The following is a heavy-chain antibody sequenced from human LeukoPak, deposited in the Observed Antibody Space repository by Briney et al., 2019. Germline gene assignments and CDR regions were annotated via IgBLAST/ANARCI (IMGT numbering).Heavy chain of an antibody. V-gene: IGHV4-59*01. Sequence: SETLSLTCTVSGGSISSYYWSWIRQPPGKGLEWIGYIYYSGSTNYNPSLKSRVTISVDTSKNQFSLKLSSVTAADTAVYYCARAESSGWYGGYYFDYWGQGTLVTVPS. J-gene: IGHJ4*02. CDR2: IYYSGST. CDR3: ARAESSGWYGGYYFDY. CDR1: GGSISSYY. D-gene: IGHD6-19*01.